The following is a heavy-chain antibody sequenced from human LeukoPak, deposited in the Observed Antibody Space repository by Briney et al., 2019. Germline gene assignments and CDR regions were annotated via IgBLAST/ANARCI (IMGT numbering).Heavy chain of an antibody. CDR2: IVVGSGNT. CDR1: GFTFSSSA. J-gene: IGHJ4*02. D-gene: IGHD3-9*01. CDR3: ARGASYYDILTGVPPDY. Sequence: SVKVSCKASGFTFSSSAVQWVRQARGQRLEWIGWIVVGSGNTNYAQKFQGWVTMTRGTSISTAYMELSRLRSDDTAVYYCARGASYYDILTGVPPDYWGQGTLVTVSS. V-gene: IGHV1-58*01.